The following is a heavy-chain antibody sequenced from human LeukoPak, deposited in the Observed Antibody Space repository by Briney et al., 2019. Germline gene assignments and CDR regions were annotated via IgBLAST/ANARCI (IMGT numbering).Heavy chain of an antibody. D-gene: IGHD4-17*01. Sequence: SVKVSCKASGGTFSSYAISWVRQAPGQGLEWMGGIIPIFGTANYAQKFQGRVTITADKSTSTAYMELSSLRSEDTAVYYCARGTPPHYYGDLDYWGQGTLVTVSS. CDR3: ARGTPPHYYGDLDY. CDR1: GGTFSSYA. CDR2: IIPIFGTA. V-gene: IGHV1-69*06. J-gene: IGHJ4*02.